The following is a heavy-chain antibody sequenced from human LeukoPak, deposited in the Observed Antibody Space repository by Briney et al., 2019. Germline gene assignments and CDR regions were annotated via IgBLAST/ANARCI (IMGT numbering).Heavy chain of an antibody. CDR3: ARYSGTYRDY. CDR2: ITASSGYI. Sequence: GGSLRLSCAASGFTFSSSNMNWVRQAPGKGLEWVSSITASSGYIFYADSVKGRFTISRDSAKNSLYLQMDSLSAEDTAVYYCARYSGTYRDYWGQGTLVTVSS. J-gene: IGHJ4*02. D-gene: IGHD3-10*01. CDR1: GFTFSSSN. V-gene: IGHV3-21*06.